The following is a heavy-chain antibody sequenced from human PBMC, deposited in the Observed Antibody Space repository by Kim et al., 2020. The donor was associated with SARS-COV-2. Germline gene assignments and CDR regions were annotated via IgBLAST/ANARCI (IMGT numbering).Heavy chain of an antibody. D-gene: IGHD6-19*01. Sequence: SVKDRSTTARDNSKNTLYLQRSSLRAEDAAVYYCARDRSGWYYFDYWGQGTLVTVSS. J-gene: IGHJ4*02. CDR3: ARDRSGWYYFDY. V-gene: IGHV3-23*01.